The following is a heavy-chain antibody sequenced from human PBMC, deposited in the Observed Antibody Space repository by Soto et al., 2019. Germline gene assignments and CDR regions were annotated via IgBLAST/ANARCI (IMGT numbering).Heavy chain of an antibody. CDR3: AHEGFGSDNWFDA. J-gene: IGHJ5*02. D-gene: IGHD3-10*01. Sequence: QITLKESGPTLVTPTQTLTLTCTFSGFSLTTTGLGVAWIRQPPGKALEWLALIYWNDEKRYRTSLRSRLTITKATSKNQVVITMTAMYPGDTATYYCAHEGFGSDNWFDAWGQGTLVIVSS. V-gene: IGHV2-5*01. CDR1: GFSLTTTGLG. CDR2: IYWNDEK.